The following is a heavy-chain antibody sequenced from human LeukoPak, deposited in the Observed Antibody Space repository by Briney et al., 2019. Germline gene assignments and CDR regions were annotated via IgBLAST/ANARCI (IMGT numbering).Heavy chain of an antibody. V-gene: IGHV1-2*02. Sequence: GASAKVSCKTSGYTFTSYYMHWVRQDPGQGLQWMVWVNTTSGGTNYAQKFQGRVTMTRDTSISTAYMELSRLRSDDTAVYYCARVYYYYDSSGILTLYFDYWGQGTLVTVSS. D-gene: IGHD3-22*01. J-gene: IGHJ4*02. CDR1: GYTFTSYY. CDR3: ARVYYYYDSSGILTLYFDY. CDR2: VNTTSGGT.